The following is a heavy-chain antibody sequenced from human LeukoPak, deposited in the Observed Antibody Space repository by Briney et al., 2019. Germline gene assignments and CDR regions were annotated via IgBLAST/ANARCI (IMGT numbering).Heavy chain of an antibody. Sequence: PGGSLRLSCAASGFTVSSNYMSWVRQSPGKGLEWVSVIYSGGSTYYADSVKGRFTISRDNSKNTLYLQMNSLRAEDTAVYYCASGNSGYYYAFDIWGQGTMVTVSS. V-gene: IGHV3-66*01. CDR2: IYSGGST. D-gene: IGHD3-22*01. CDR3: ASGNSGYYYAFDI. CDR1: GFTVSSNY. J-gene: IGHJ3*02.